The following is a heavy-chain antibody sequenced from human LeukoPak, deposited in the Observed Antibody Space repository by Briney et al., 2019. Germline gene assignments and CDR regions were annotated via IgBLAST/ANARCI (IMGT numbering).Heavy chain of an antibody. CDR3: ASRRISDAGPYYYYGMDV. J-gene: IGHJ6*02. CDR1: GGSISSYY. CDR2: INHSGST. V-gene: IGHV4-34*01. D-gene: IGHD2-21*01. Sequence: PSETLSLTCTVSGGSISSYYWSWIRQPPGKGLEWIGEINHSGSTNYNPSLKSRVTISVDTSKNQFSLKLSSVTAADTAVYYCASRRISDAGPYYYYGMDVWGQGTTVTVSS.